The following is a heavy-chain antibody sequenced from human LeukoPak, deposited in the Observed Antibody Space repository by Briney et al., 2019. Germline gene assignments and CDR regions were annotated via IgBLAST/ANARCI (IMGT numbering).Heavy chain of an antibody. V-gene: IGHV1-2*02. D-gene: IGHD2-2*01. CDR2: INPNSGGT. J-gene: IGHJ4*02. Sequence: GASVKVSCNXSGYTFTAYYMHWVRQAPGQGLEWMRWINPNSGGTNYAQKFQGRVTMTRDTSISTAYMELSRLRADDTAVYYCAREFPDIVVVPAAQGFHYWGQGTLVTVSS. CDR1: GYTFTAYY. CDR3: AREFPDIVVVPAAQGFHY.